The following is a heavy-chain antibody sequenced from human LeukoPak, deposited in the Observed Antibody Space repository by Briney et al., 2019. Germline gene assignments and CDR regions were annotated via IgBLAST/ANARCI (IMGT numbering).Heavy chain of an antibody. J-gene: IGHJ4*02. Sequence: GASVKVSCRASGYTFTGYYMHWVRQAPGQGLEWMGWINPNSGGTDYAQKFQGRVTMTRDTSISTAYMELRRLRSDDTAVYYCARPAVAGGIYYFDYWGQGTLVTVSS. CDR2: INPNSGGT. CDR3: ARPAVAGGIYYFDY. V-gene: IGHV1-2*02. CDR1: GYTFTGYY. D-gene: IGHD6-19*01.